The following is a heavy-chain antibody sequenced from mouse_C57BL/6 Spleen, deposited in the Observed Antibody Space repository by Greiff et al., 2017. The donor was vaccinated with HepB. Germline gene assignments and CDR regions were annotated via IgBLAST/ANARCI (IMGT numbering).Heavy chain of an antibody. Sequence: EVQLVESGGGLVKPGGSLKLSCAASGFTFSSYAMSWVRQTPEKRLEWVATISDGGSYTYYPDNVKGRFTISRDNAKNNLYLQMSHLKSEDTAMYYCARGDSGTWFAYWGQGTLVTVSA. D-gene: IGHD1-3*01. CDR3: ARGDSGTWFAY. V-gene: IGHV5-4*01. CDR1: GFTFSSYA. CDR2: ISDGGSYT. J-gene: IGHJ3*01.